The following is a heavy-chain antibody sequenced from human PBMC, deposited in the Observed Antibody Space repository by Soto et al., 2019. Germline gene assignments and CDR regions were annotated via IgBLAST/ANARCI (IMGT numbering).Heavy chain of an antibody. CDR2: INHSGST. J-gene: IGHJ5*02. CDR1: GGSFSGYY. Sequence: SETLSLTCAVYGGSFSGYYWSWIRQPPGKGLEWIGEINHSGSTNYNPSLKSRVTISVDTSKNQFSLKLSSVTAADTAVYYCARGLMRGYCSSTSCYAQPETRRSSPGRVWFDPWGQGTLVTVSS. CDR3: ARGLMRGYCSSTSCYAQPETRRSSPGRVWFDP. D-gene: IGHD2-2*01. V-gene: IGHV4-34*01.